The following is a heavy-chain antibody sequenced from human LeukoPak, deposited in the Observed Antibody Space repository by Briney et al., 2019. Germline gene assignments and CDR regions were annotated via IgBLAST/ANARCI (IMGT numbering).Heavy chain of an antibody. Sequence: PSETLSLTCTVSGGSISSSSYYWGWIRQSPGKGLEWIGSIHYSGSTYYNPSLKSRVTISVDTSKNQFSLKLSSVTAADTAVYYCAGHHPRNTVDFWGQGTLVTVSS. D-gene: IGHD2/OR15-2a*01. V-gene: IGHV4-39*01. CDR2: IHYSGST. J-gene: IGHJ4*02. CDR3: AGHHPRNTVDF. CDR1: GGSISSSSYY.